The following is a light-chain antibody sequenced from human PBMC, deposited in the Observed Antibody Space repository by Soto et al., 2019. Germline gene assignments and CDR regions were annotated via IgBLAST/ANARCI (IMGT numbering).Light chain of an antibody. CDR2: AAS. CDR3: QQSYSTPPIT. CDR1: QSISTW. Sequence: IQMTHSHSPLSASVGDRVPIICRASQSISTWLAWYQLKPGKAPKLLIYAASSLQSGVPSRFSGSGSGTDFTLTISSLQPEDFATYYCQQSYSTPPITFGQGTRLEI. V-gene: IGKV1-39*01. J-gene: IGKJ5*01.